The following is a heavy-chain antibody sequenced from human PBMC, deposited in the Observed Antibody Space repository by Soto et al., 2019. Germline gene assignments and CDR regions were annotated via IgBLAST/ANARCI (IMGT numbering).Heavy chain of an antibody. CDR1: GFTFSSYS. V-gene: IGHV3-21*01. CDR2: ISSSSSYI. CDR3: ARDQGAAAGFY. D-gene: IGHD6-13*01. J-gene: IGHJ4*02. Sequence: EVQLVESGGGLAKPGGSLTLSCAASGFTFSSYSMNWVRQAPGKGLEWVSSISSSSSYIYYADSGKGRFTISRDNAKNSLYLQMNSLRAEDTAVYYCARDQGAAAGFYWGQGTLVTVSS.